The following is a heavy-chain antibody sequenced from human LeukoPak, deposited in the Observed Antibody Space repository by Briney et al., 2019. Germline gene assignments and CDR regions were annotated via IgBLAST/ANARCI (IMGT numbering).Heavy chain of an antibody. CDR3: ARGSVAGIGP. CDR2: INHSGST. V-gene: IGHV4-34*01. D-gene: IGHD6-19*01. CDR1: GGSFSGYY. Sequence: PSETLSLTCAVYGGSFSGYYWSWIRQPPGKGLEWIGEINHSGSTNYNPSLKSRVTISVDTSKNQFSLKLSSVTAADTAVYYCARGSVAGIGPWGQGTLVTVSS. J-gene: IGHJ5*02.